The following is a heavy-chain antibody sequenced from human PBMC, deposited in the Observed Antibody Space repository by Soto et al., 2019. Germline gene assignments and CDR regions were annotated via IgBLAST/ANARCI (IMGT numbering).Heavy chain of an antibody. V-gene: IGHV4-59*01. CDR1: GDSMKTYY. D-gene: IGHD3-10*01. CDR2: VYDNGFA. CDR3: ARYNGPELAFDV. J-gene: IGHJ3*01. Sequence: QVQLQESGPGLVRPSETLSLTCIVSGDSMKTYYWSWIRQSPEKGLEWIGHVYDNGFANYSPSLKSRLTISIDTSNNHFSLKLTSVNTADTAVYFCARYNGPELAFDVWGQGSMVIVSS.